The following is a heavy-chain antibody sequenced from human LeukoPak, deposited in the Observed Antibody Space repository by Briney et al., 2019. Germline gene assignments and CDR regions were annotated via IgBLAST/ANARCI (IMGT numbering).Heavy chain of an antibody. CDR3: ARHLARATTGDYFDH. CDR1: GGSISSGGYY. J-gene: IGHJ4*02. CDR2: IYYSRST. Sequence: SQTLSLTCTVSGGSISSGGYYWSWIRQHPGKGLEWIGCIYYSRSTYYNPSLKSRVTISVDTSKRHFSLKLSSVTAADTAVYYCARHLARATTGDYFDHWGQGSLATSSS. V-gene: IGHV4-31*03. D-gene: IGHD4-17*01.